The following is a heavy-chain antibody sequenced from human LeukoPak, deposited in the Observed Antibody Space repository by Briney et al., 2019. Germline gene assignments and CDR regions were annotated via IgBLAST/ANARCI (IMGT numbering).Heavy chain of an antibody. V-gene: IGHV4-30-2*01. Sequence: SETLSLTCAVSGGSISSGGYSLSWIRQPPGEGLEWIGYIYHSGSIYYNPSLKSRVTISVDTSKNQFSLKLNSVTAADTAVYYCARDHGGGSYWDWGQGTLVTVSS. J-gene: IGHJ4*02. CDR1: GGSISSGGYS. D-gene: IGHD1-26*01. CDR3: ARDHGGGSYWD. CDR2: IYHSGSI.